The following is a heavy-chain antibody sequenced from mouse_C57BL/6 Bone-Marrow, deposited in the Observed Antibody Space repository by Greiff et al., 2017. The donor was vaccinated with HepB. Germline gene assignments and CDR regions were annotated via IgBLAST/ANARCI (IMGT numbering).Heavy chain of an antibody. CDR2: IDPANGNT. CDR1: GFNIKNTY. D-gene: IGHD1-1*01. Sequence: VQLQQSVAELVRPGASVKLSCTASGFNIKNTYMHWVKQRPEQGLEWIGRIDPANGNTKYAPKFQGKATITADTASNTAYLQLSILTSEDTAIYYCAPLHYYGSSYFDYWGQGTTLTVSS. J-gene: IGHJ2*01. V-gene: IGHV14-3*01. CDR3: APLHYYGSSYFDY.